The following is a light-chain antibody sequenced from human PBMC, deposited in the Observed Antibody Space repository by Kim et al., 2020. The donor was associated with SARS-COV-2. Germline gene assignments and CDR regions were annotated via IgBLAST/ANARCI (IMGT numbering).Light chain of an antibody. J-gene: IGLJ7*01. CDR1: NIGRRS. CDR3: QVWDSISDHPEV. CDR2: YDT. Sequence: PGQAARMVGGGNNIGRRSVAGCRQKPAKATVLVMYYDTDRPSGIPGRCSGSNSGDTAILTISGVEAGDEADYYCQVWDSISDHPEVFDGGTQLTVL. V-gene: IGLV3-21*04.